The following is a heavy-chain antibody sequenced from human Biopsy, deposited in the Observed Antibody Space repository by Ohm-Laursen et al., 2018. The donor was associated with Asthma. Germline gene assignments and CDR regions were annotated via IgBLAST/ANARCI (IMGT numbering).Heavy chain of an antibody. CDR3: ARGYSGSDRIVYYYSGLEV. CDR2: LIPVLGTP. CDR1: GDSFSNYA. V-gene: IGHV1-69*13. D-gene: IGHD5-12*01. J-gene: IGHJ6*02. Sequence: VKISCKASGDSFSNYAISWVRQAPGQGLEWMGGLIPVLGTPDHAQMFEGRVTITADESTSTAYMELSSLSSEDTAVYYCARGYSGSDRIVYYYSGLEVWGRGTTVTVSS.